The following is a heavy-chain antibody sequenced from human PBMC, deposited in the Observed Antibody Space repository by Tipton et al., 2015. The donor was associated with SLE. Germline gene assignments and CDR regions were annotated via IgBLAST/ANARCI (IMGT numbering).Heavy chain of an antibody. V-gene: IGHV3-23*01. CDR3: ARGGPNWGYYFDL. CDR2: ISGSGDNT. Sequence: SLRLSCAASGFSFSSYAMSWVRQAPGKGLEWVSGISGSGDNTYYADSVKGRFTISRDNSKNTLYLQMNSLTVEDTAIYYCARGGPNWGYYFDLWGQGTLVTVSS. D-gene: IGHD7-27*01. J-gene: IGHJ4*02. CDR1: GFSFSSYA.